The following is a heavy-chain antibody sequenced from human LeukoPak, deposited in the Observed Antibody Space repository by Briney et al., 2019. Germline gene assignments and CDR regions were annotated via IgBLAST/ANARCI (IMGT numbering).Heavy chain of an antibody. D-gene: IGHD3-10*01. J-gene: IGHJ4*02. CDR2: IYPGDSDT. Sequence: GESLKISCKGSGYSFTSYWIGWVRQMPGKGLEWMGIIYPGDSDTRYSPSFQGQVTISADKSISTAYLQWSSLKASDTAMYYCARRGGAYYYGSGSPSFDYWGQGTLVTVSS. CDR1: GYSFTSYW. V-gene: IGHV5-51*01. CDR3: ARRGGAYYYGSGSPSFDY.